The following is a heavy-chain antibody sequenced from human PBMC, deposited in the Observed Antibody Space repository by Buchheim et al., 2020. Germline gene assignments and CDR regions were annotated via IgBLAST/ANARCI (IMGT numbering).Heavy chain of an antibody. CDR3: AKDHDGGNEHADLYFEY. CDR2: LSGSSGST. D-gene: IGHD1-1*01. J-gene: IGHJ4*02. V-gene: IGHV3-23*01. Sequence: EVQLLESGGGLVQPGGSLRLSCATSGFTFSDYAMSWVRQAPGVGLEWVSALSGSSGSTSYADSVKGRFTISRDNSKNTLYLQMNSLRAEDAAMYYCAKDHDGGNEHADLYFEYWGQGTL. CDR1: GFTFSDYA.